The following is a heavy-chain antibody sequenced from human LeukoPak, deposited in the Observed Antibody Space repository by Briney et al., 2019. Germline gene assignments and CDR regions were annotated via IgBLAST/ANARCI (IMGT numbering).Heavy chain of an antibody. CDR3: ARHAYCGGDCYPDY. J-gene: IGHJ4*02. Sequence: ASVKVSCKASGYTFTSYGISWMRQAPGQGLEWMGWISAYNGNTNYAQKLQGRVTMTTDTSTSTAYMELRSLRSDDTAVYYCARHAYCGGDCYPDYWGQGTLVTVSS. CDR1: GYTFTSYG. D-gene: IGHD2-21*02. CDR2: ISAYNGNT. V-gene: IGHV1-18*01.